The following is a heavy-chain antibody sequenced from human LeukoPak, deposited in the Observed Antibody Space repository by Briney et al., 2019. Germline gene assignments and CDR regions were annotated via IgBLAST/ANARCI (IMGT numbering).Heavy chain of an antibody. CDR1: GGSISNYY. Sequence: SETLSLTCTVSGGSISNYYWNWIRQPPGKGLEWIGYIYYTGNTNYNPSLKSRVTISVDTSKNQFSLKLSSVTAADTAVYYCARLQNYYGSRSYYTSRPYFDYWGQGTLVTVSS. CDR3: ARLQNYYGSRSYYTSRPYFDY. CDR2: IYYTGNT. V-gene: IGHV4-59*08. D-gene: IGHD3-10*01. J-gene: IGHJ4*02.